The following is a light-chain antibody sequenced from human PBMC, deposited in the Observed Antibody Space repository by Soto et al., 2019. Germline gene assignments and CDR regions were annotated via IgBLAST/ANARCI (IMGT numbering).Light chain of an antibody. V-gene: IGKV1-9*01. Sequence: DIQLTQSPSFLSASVGDRLTITCRASQGISSYLAWYQQKPERAPKLLIYATSTLQSGVPSRFSGSGSGTEFTLTISSLQPEDFATYYCQQLNSYPLTFGGGTKVDIK. CDR2: ATS. CDR1: QGISSY. J-gene: IGKJ4*01. CDR3: QQLNSYPLT.